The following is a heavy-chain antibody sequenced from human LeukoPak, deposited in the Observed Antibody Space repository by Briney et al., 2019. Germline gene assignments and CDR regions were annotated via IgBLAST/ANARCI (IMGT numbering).Heavy chain of an antibody. V-gene: IGHV4-34*01. Sequence: PSETLSLTCAVYGGSFSGYYWSWIRQPPGKGLEWIGEINHSGSTNYNPSLKSRVTISVDTSKNQFSLKLSSVTAADTAVNYCARRYSSSSGLDYFDYWGQGTLVTVSS. J-gene: IGHJ4*02. CDR3: ARRYSSSSGLDYFDY. CDR1: GGSFSGYY. D-gene: IGHD6-6*01. CDR2: INHSGST.